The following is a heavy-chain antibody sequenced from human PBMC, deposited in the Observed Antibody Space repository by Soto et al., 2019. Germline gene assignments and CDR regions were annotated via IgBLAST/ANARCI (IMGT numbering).Heavy chain of an antibody. CDR3: ARGAPYGGGDCLNFDY. D-gene: IGHD2-21*02. Sequence: QVQLVQSGAEVKKPGASVKVSCKASGYTFTSYDINWVRQATGQGLEWMGWMNPNSGNTGYAQKFQGRVTMTRNTSINTAYMELSSLRSEDTAVYYCARGAPYGGGDCLNFDYWGQGTLVTVSS. J-gene: IGHJ4*02. V-gene: IGHV1-8*01. CDR2: MNPNSGNT. CDR1: GYTFTSYD.